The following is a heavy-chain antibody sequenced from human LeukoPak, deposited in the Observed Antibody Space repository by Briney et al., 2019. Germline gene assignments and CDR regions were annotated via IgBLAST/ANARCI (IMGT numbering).Heavy chain of an antibody. Sequence: RGSLRLFCAASGFTFSSYEMDWVRQAPGKGLEWVSAIRSGGENTYYADSVRGRFTISRDNSRGTLSLQMNSLRAEDTAVYFCAILSWDGRGSFYWGQGTLVTVSS. J-gene: IGHJ4*02. CDR3: AILSWDGRGSFY. CDR1: GFTFSSYE. CDR2: IRSGGENT. D-gene: IGHD2/OR15-2a*01. V-gene: IGHV3-23*01.